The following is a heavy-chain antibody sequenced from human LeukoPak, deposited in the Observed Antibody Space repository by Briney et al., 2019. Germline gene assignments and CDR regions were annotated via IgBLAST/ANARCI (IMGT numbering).Heavy chain of an antibody. V-gene: IGHV3-48*04. CDR3: ARDLGLYDYGGNIDY. CDR1: GFTFSSYI. D-gene: IGHD4-23*01. CDR2: ISGSSRTM. Sequence: GGSLRLPCAASGFTFSSYIMHWIRQAPGKGLEWVSYISGSSRTMYYAVSVKGRFTISRDNAKNSLYLQMNSLRAEDTAVYYCARDLGLYDYGGNIDYWGQGTLVTVSS. J-gene: IGHJ4*02.